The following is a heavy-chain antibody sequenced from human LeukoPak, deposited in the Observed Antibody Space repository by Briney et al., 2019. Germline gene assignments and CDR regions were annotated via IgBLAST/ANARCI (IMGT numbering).Heavy chain of an antibody. J-gene: IGHJ4*02. CDR1: GFTFSTYA. Sequence: PGGSLRLSCAASGFTFSTYAMSWVRQAPGKGLEWVSTIRGDDYTYYADSVKGRFTISRDNPKNTLSLQMDSLRTEDTALYYCAKGRLDPNLVLHYWGRGTLVTVSS. D-gene: IGHD2-8*02. V-gene: IGHV3-23*01. CDR2: IRGDDYT. CDR3: AKGRLDPNLVLHY.